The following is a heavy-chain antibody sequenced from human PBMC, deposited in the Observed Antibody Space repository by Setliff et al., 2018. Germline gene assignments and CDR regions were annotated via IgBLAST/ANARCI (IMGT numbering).Heavy chain of an antibody. V-gene: IGHV1-2*02. CDR3: ARDLDYQYYYDSSGRDAFDI. CDR1: GNRFTDYF. D-gene: IGHD3-22*01. Sequence: VKVSCKASGNRFTDYFLHWVRQAPGQGLEWMGWINPNSGDTHSAQKFQGRVTMTRDTSITTVYMDLSRLKSDDTAVYYCARDLDYQYYYDSSGRDAFDIWGQGTMVTVSS. CDR2: INPNSGDT. J-gene: IGHJ3*02.